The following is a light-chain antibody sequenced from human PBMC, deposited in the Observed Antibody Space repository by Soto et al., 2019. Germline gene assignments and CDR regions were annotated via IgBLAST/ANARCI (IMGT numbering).Light chain of an antibody. Sequence: QSVLTQPASVSGSPGQSITISCTGTSSDVGGYNYVSWYQQHPVKAPKLMIYDVTNRPSGVSDRFSGSKSGNTASLTISGLQAEDVADYYCSSYTSSSTPYAFGTGTKSPS. V-gene: IGLV2-14*01. J-gene: IGLJ1*01. CDR3: SSYTSSSTPYA. CDR2: DVT. CDR1: SSDVGGYNY.